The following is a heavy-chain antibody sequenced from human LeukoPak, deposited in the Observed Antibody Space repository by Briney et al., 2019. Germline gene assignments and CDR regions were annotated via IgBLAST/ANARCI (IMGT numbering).Heavy chain of an antibody. CDR1: GFTFSSYA. J-gene: IGHJ4*02. V-gene: IGHV3-48*04. CDR2: ISSSGSTI. D-gene: IGHD6-19*01. CDR3: ARDTTVFRQSRQEPSIAVATPYY. Sequence: QPGGSLRLSCAASGFTFSSYAMSWVRQAPGKGLEWVSYISSSGSTIYYADSVKGRFTISRDNAKNSLYLQMNSLRAEDTAAYYCARDTTVFRQSRQEPSIAVATPYYWGQGTLVTVSS.